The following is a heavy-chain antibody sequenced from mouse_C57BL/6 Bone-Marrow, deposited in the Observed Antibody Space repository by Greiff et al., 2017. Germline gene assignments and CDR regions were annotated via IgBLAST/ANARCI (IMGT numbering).Heavy chain of an antibody. CDR3: GTTAYYAMDY. V-gene: IGHV1-69*01. D-gene: IGHD1-2*01. CDR1: GYTFTSYW. CDR2: IDPSDSYT. J-gene: IGHJ4*01. Sequence: QVQLQQPGAELVMPGASVKLSCKASGYTFTSYWMHWVKQRPGQGLEWIGEIDPSDSYTNYNQKFKGKSTLTADKSSSTAYMQLSSLTSEDSAVYFCGTTAYYAMDYWGQGTSVTVSS.